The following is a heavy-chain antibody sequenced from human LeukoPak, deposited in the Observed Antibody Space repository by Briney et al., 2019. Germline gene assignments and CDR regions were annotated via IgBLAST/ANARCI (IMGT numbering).Heavy chain of an antibody. D-gene: IGHD1-26*01. J-gene: IGHJ4*02. CDR1: GYTFTGYY. V-gene: IGHV1-2*02. CDR2: INPNSGGT. Sequence: SVKVSCKAPGYTFTGYYMHWVRQAPGQGLEWMGWINPNSGGTNYAQKFQGRVTMTRDTSISTAYMELSRLRSDDTAVYYCAREGSGSYVEYYFDYWGQGTLVTVSS. CDR3: AREGSGSYVEYYFDY.